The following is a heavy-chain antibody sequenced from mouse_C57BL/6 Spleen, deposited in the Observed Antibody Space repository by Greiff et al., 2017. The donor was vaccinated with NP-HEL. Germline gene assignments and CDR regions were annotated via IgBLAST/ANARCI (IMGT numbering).Heavy chain of an antibody. CDR1: GYTFTSYG. D-gene: IGHD2-5*01. V-gene: IGHV1-81*01. CDR3: ARRDSNYYFDD. J-gene: IGHJ2*01. Sequence: VKLVESGAELARPGASVKLSCKASGYTFTSYGISWVKQRTGQGLEWIGEIYPRSGNTYYNEKFKGKATLTADKSSSTAYMELRSLTSEDSAVYFCARRDSNYYFDDWGQGTTLTVSS. CDR2: IYPRSGNT.